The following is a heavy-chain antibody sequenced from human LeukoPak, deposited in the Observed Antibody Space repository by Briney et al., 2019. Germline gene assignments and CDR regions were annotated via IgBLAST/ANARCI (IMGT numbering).Heavy chain of an antibody. CDR2: IIPIFGTA. CDR3: ARGYRDSVGAVYYYYYGMDV. CDR1: GGTFSSYA. V-gene: IGHV1-69*13. J-gene: IGHJ6*02. Sequence: SVKVSCKASGGTFSSYAISWVRQAPGQGLEWMGGIIPIFGTANYAQKFQGRVTITADESTSTAYMELSSLRSEDTAVYYCARGYRDSVGAVYYYYYGMDVWGQGTTVTVSS. D-gene: IGHD1-26*01.